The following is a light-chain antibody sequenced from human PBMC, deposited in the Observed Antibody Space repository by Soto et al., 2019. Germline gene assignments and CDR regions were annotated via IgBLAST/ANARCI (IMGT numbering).Light chain of an antibody. V-gene: IGKV1-5*01. CDR3: QHYNSFSWT. CDR1: QSITIW. CDR2: DAS. J-gene: IGKJ1*01. Sequence: DIQMTQSPSTLSASVGDRVTLTCRASQSITIWLAWYQQKPGKAPKLLIFDASNLESGGPSRFSGSGSGTEFTLTISSLQPDDFATYYCQHYNSFSWTFGQGTKVEIK.